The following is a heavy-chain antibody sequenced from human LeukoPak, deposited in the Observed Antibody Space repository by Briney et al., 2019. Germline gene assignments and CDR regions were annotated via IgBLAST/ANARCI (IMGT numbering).Heavy chain of an antibody. V-gene: IGHV4-34*01. CDR2: INHSGST. CDR1: GGSFSGYY. D-gene: IGHD5-18*01. J-gene: IGHJ6*03. CDR3: ATTSPQHTAIAPNYYYYYMDV. Sequence: SETLSLTCAVYGGSFSGYYWSWIRQPPGKGLEWIGEINHSGSTNYNPSLKSRVTISVDTSKNQFSLKLSSVTAADTAVYYCATTSPQHTAIAPNYYYYYMDVWGKGTTVTVSS.